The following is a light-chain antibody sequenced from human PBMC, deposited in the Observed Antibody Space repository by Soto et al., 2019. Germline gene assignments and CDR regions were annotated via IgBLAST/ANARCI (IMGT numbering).Light chain of an antibody. CDR1: STDIGTYDY. V-gene: IGLV2-14*01. CDR2: GVT. J-gene: IGLJ1*01. Sequence: QSALTQPASVSGSPGQSITISCTGSSTDIGTYDYVSWYQQHPGQAPKLMIYGVTNRPSGVSNRFSGSKSGNTASLTISGLQTEDEADYYCSSYTTSTTGVFGSGTKLTVL. CDR3: SSYTTSTTGV.